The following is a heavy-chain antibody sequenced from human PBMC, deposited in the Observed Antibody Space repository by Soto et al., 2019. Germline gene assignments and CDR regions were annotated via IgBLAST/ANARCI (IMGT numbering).Heavy chain of an antibody. CDR2: TSHSGNT. V-gene: IGHV4-30-2*01. J-gene: IGHJ5*02. CDR1: GGSVSSGGFS. D-gene: IGHD3-10*01. CDR3: ARDVFPGYYGSGSRWFDP. Sequence: SETLSLTCVVSGGSVSSGGFSWNWFRQPPGKVLEWIGYTSHSGNTYYNPSLKSRVSISMDRSKNQFSLSLSSVTAADTAVYYCARDVFPGYYGSGSRWFDPWGQGTLVT.